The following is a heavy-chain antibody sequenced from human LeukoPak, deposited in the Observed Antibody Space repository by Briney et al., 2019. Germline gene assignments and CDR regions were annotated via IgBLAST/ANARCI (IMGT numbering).Heavy chain of an antibody. V-gene: IGHV3-15*01. J-gene: IGHJ6*02. CDR3: TTDDYYYGMDV. Sequence: GGSLRLSCAASGFTFSNAWMSWVRQAPGKGLEWVGRIKSKTDGGTTDYAAPVKGRFTISRDDSKNTLYPQMNSLKTEDTAVYYCTTDDYYYGMDVWGQGTTVTVSS. CDR1: GFTFSNAW. CDR2: IKSKTDGGTT.